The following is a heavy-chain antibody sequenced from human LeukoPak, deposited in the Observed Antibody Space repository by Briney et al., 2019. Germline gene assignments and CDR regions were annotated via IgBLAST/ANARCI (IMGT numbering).Heavy chain of an antibody. J-gene: IGHJ4*02. V-gene: IGHV1-46*01. CDR3: AREGRPSGWEFPNPPGY. CDR2: INPSGGST. CDR1: GYTFTSYY. Sequence: ASVKVSCKASGYTFTSYYMHWVRQAPGQGLEWMGIINPSGGSTSYAQKFQGRVTMTRDMSTSTVYMELSSLRSEDTAVYYCAREGRPSGWEFPNPPGYWGQGTLVTVSS. D-gene: IGHD6-19*01.